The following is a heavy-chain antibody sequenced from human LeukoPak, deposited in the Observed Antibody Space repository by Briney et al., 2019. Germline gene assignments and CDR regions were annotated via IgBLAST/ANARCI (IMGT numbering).Heavy chain of an antibody. CDR2: IGSSSTYI. CDR3: ATDKASTYIDN. D-gene: IGHD1-26*01. CDR1: GFTFSSYS. Sequence: PGGSLRLSCAASGFTFSSYSMNWVRQAPGKGLEWVSSIGSSSTYIYYADSVKGRFTISRDNAKNSLYLQMNSLRAEDTAVYYCATDKASTYIDNWGQGALVTVSS. J-gene: IGHJ4*02. V-gene: IGHV3-21*01.